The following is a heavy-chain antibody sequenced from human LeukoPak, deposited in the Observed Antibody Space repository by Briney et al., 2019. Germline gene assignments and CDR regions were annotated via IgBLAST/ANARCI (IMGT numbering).Heavy chain of an antibody. CDR1: GFTFSSYA. CDR3: ARDPTVPAAHYFDY. CDR2: ISYDGSNK. J-gene: IGHJ4*02. Sequence: PGGSLRLSCAASGFTFSSYAMHWVRQAPGKGLEWVAVISYDGSNKYYADSVKGRFTISRDNSKNTLYLQMNSLRAEDTAVYYCARDPTVPAAHYFDYWGQGTLVTVSS. V-gene: IGHV3-30-3*01. D-gene: IGHD2-2*01.